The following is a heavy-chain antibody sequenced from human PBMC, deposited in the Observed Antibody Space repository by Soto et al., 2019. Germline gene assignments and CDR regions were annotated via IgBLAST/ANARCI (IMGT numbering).Heavy chain of an antibody. CDR2: ISYDGSNK. CDR1: GFTFSSYG. J-gene: IGHJ4*02. V-gene: IGHV3-30*18. CDR3: AKDLQQLTYFDY. Sequence: GGSLRLSCAASGFTFSSYGMHWVRQAPGKGLEWVAVISYDGSNKYYADSVKGRFTISRDNSKNTLYLQMNSLRAEDTAVYYCAKDLQQLTYFDYWGQGTLVTVSS. D-gene: IGHD6-13*01.